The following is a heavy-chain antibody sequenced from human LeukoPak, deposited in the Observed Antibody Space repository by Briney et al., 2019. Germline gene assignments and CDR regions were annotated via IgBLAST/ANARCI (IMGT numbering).Heavy chain of an antibody. D-gene: IGHD2-15*01. V-gene: IGHV3-74*01. CDR2: INSDGSST. CDR1: GFTFSSYW. J-gene: IGHJ5*02. CDR3: AREVKGYCSGGSCYSGSAASNWFDP. Sequence: PGGSLRLSXAASGFTFSSYWMHWVRQAPGKGLVWVSRINSDGSSTSYADSVKGRFTISRDNAKNTLYLQMNSLRAEDTAVYYCAREVKGYCSGGSCYSGSAASNWFDPWGQGTLVTVSS.